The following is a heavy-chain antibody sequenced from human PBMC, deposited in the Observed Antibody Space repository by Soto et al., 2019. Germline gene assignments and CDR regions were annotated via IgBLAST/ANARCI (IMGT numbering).Heavy chain of an antibody. CDR2: ISAYNGNT. V-gene: IGHV1-18*01. Sequence: ASVKVSCKASGYTFTSYGISWVRQAPGQGLEWMGWISAYNGNTNYAQKLQGRVTMTTDTSTSTAYMELRSLRSDDTAVYYCAREARITMVRGVFGMDVWGQGTTVTVSS. CDR1: GYTFTSYG. CDR3: AREARITMVRGVFGMDV. D-gene: IGHD3-10*01. J-gene: IGHJ6*02.